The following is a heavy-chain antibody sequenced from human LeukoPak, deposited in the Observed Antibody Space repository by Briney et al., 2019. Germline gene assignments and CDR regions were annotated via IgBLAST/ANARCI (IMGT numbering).Heavy chain of an antibody. D-gene: IGHD1-26*01. CDR2: IYYSGST. CDR3: AREGGSYYGNYYYYYMDV. CDR1: GGSISSGGSS. J-gene: IGHJ6*03. Sequence: SETLSLTRAVSGGSISSGGSSWSWIRHPPGEGLEWIGYIYYSGSTYYNPSLKSRVTVSIDTSKNQFSLKLSSVTAADTAVYYCAREGGSYYGNYYYYYMDVWGKGTTVTVSS. V-gene: IGHV4-30-4*07.